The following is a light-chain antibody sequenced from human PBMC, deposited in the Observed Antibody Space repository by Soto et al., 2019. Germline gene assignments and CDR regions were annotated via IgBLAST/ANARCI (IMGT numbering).Light chain of an antibody. J-gene: IGLJ1*01. Sequence: QSALTQPRSVSGSPGQSVTISCTGTSSDVGGYNYVSWYQQHPGKAPKLMIYDVNKRLSGVPDRYSGSKSGNTAALTISALQDEDEGDYYCCSYAGSYTLVFGTGTKLTVL. CDR3: CSYAGSYTLV. V-gene: IGLV2-11*01. CDR1: SSDVGGYNY. CDR2: DVN.